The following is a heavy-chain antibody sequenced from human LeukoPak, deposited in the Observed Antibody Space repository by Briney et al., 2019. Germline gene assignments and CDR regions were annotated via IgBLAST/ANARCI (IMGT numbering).Heavy chain of an antibody. V-gene: IGHV4-31*03. Sequence: SETLSLICTVSGGSISSGGYYWSWIRQHPGKGLEWIGYIYYSGSTYYNPSLKSRVTISVDTSKNQFSLKLSSVTAADTAVYFCARVRRATYYYDSSGYYDAGYWGQGTLVTVSS. CDR1: GGSISSGGYY. J-gene: IGHJ4*02. D-gene: IGHD3-22*01. CDR3: ARVRRATYYYDSSGYYDAGY. CDR2: IYYSGST.